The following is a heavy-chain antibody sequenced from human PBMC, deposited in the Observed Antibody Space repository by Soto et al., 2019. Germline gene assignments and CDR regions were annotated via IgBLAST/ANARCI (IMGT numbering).Heavy chain of an antibody. Sequence: PSETLSLTCSVSGGSINSYWWGWIRQPAGKGLEWIGRVYSSGTTDYNPSLNSRATMSVETSKNQFSLKLTSVTAADTAVYYCARDIGSYACAEGYWGQGIQVTVSS. CDR3: ARDIGSYACAEGY. CDR1: GGSINSYW. D-gene: IGHD3-10*01. J-gene: IGHJ4*02. V-gene: IGHV4-4*07. CDR2: VYSSGTT.